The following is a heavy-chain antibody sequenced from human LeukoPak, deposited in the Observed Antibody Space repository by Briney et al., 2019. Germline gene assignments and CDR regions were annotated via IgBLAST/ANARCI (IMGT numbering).Heavy chain of an antibody. J-gene: IGHJ6*03. D-gene: IGHD5-18*01. CDR2: ISGSGGST. CDR3: AKDTRIQLWLDYYYYMDV. Sequence: GGSLRLSCAASGFTFSSYAMSWVRQAPGKGLEWVSAISGSGGSTYYADSVKGRFTISRDNSKNTLYLQMNSLRAEDTAVYYCAKDTRIQLWLDYYYYMDVWGKGTTVTVSS. V-gene: IGHV3-23*01. CDR1: GFTFSSYA.